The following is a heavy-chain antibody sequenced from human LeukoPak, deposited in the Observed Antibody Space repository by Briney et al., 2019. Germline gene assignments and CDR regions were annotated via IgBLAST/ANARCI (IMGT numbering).Heavy chain of an antibody. CDR3: ARDAYYDSSGHVDAFVI. J-gene: IGHJ3*02. Sequence: SETLSLTCTVSGGSISSYYWSWIRQPAGKGLEWIGRIYTSGSTNYNPSLKSRVTMSVDTSKNQFSLKLSSVTAADTAVYYCARDAYYDSSGHVDAFVIWGQGTMVTVSS. CDR2: IYTSGST. CDR1: GGSISSYY. V-gene: IGHV4-4*07. D-gene: IGHD3-22*01.